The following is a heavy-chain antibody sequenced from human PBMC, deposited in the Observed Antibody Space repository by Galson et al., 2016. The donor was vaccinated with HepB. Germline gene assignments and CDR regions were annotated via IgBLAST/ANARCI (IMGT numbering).Heavy chain of an antibody. J-gene: IGHJ6*02. CDR2: ISGYNGNT. CDR1: GYTFTSHG. Sequence: SVKVSCKASGYTFTSHGISWVRQAPGQGLEWMGWISGYNGNTHYAQKFQDRVTLTRDTSTGTAYMDLWSLTSDDTAVYYCAREDWNPRYYFNGMDVWGQGTTVTVSS. D-gene: IGHD1-1*01. CDR3: AREDWNPRYYFNGMDV. V-gene: IGHV1-18*04.